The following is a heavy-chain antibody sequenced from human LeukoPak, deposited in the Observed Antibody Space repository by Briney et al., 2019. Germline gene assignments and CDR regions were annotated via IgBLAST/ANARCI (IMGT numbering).Heavy chain of an antibody. J-gene: IGHJ4*02. Sequence: ASVKVSCKASGYTFTGYYMHWVRQAPGQGLEWMGWINPNSGGTNYAQKFQGRVTMTRDTSISTAYMELSRLRSDDTAVYYCARVPRRHASNKNYFDYWGQGTLVTVSS. CDR1: GYTFTGYY. CDR3: ARVPRRHASNKNYFDY. V-gene: IGHV1-2*02. CDR2: INPNSGGT.